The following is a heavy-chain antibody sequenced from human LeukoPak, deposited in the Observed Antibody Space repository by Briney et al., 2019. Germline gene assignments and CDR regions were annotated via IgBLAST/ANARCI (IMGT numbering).Heavy chain of an antibody. J-gene: IGHJ4*02. CDR2: IYSGGST. D-gene: IGHD4-11*01. Sequence: GGSRRLSCAPFGFAVSSNYMSWVGKAPGKGLEGVSVIYSGGSTYYADSVKGRFTISRDNSKNTLYLQTNSLRAEDTAVYYCARDPTALNNLPSYYFDYWGQGTLVTVSS. CDR3: ARDPTALNNLPSYYFDY. V-gene: IGHV3-53*01. CDR1: GFAVSSNY.